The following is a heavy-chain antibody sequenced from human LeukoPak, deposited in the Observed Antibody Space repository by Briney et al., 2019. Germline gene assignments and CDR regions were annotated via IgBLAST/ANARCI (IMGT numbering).Heavy chain of an antibody. Sequence: SETLSLTCAVSGGSISSSNWWGWVRQPPGKGLEWIGEIYHSGSTNYNPSLKSRVTISVDKSKNQFSLKLSSVTAADTAVYYCARVNTMIVVVTDAFDIWGQGTMVTVSS. V-gene: IGHV4-4*02. CDR2: IYHSGST. J-gene: IGHJ3*02. CDR1: GGSISSSNW. D-gene: IGHD3-22*01. CDR3: ARVNTMIVVVTDAFDI.